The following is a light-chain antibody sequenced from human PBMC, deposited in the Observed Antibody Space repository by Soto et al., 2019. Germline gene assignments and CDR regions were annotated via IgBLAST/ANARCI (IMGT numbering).Light chain of an antibody. CDR1: QTIGNY. J-gene: IGKJ4*01. Sequence: DIQMTQSPSSLSASVGDRVTVTCRSSQTIGNYLNWYQHKPGRAPKLLIHSASSLQSGVPSRFSGSGSGTYFTLTINGLQLEDFATYYCQQSFFNLGLTFGGGTKVDIK. CDR3: QQSFFNLGLT. V-gene: IGKV1-39*01. CDR2: SAS.